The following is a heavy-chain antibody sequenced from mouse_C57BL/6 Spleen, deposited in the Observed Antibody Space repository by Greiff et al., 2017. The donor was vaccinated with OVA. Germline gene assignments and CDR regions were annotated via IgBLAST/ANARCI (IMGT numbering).Heavy chain of an antibody. CDR3: ARQGDYDEGFAY. J-gene: IGHJ3*01. CDR1: GFTFSSYG. Sequence: EVMLVESGGDLVKPGGSLKLSCAASGFTFSSYGMSWVRQTPDKRLEWVATISSGGSYTYYPDSVKGRFTISRDNAKNTLYLQMSSLKSEDTAMDYCARQGDYDEGFAYWGQGTLVTVSA. CDR2: ISSGGSYT. V-gene: IGHV5-6*01. D-gene: IGHD2-4*01.